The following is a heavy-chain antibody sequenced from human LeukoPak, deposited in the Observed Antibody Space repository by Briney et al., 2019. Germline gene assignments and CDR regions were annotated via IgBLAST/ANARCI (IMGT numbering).Heavy chain of an antibody. J-gene: IGHJ4*02. CDR2: IYYSGST. CDR1: GGSISSSSYY. D-gene: IGHD6-6*01. V-gene: IGHV4-39*07. CDR3: ASVSSSSH. Sequence: SETLSLTCTVSGGSISSSSYYWGWIRQPPGKGLEWIGSIYYSGSTYYNPSLKSRVTISVDASKNQFSLKLSSVTAADTAVYYCASVSSSSHWGQGTLVTVSS.